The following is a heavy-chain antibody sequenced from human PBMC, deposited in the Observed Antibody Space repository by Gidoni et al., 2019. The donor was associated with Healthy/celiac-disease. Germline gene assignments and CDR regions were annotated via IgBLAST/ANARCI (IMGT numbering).Heavy chain of an antibody. Sequence: EVQLLESGGGLVQPGGSLRLSCAASGFTFSSYAMSWVRQAPGQGLEWVSAISGSGGSTYYADSVKGRFTISRDNSKNTLYLQMNSLRAEDTAVYYCAKVGDSSSWAFDYWGQGTLVTVSS. CDR2: ISGSGGST. J-gene: IGHJ4*02. CDR1: GFTFSSYA. CDR3: AKVGDSSSWAFDY. D-gene: IGHD6-13*01. V-gene: IGHV3-23*01.